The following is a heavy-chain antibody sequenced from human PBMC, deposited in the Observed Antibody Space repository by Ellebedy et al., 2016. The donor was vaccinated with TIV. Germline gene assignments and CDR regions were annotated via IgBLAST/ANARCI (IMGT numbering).Heavy chain of an antibody. V-gene: IGHV4-34*01. CDR1: GGSFSGYY. CDR3: ARDPYCGGDCSNDAFDI. D-gene: IGHD2-21*02. Sequence: MPSETLSLTCAVYGGSFSGYYWSWIRQPPGKGLEWIGEINHSGSTNYNPSLKSRVTISVDTSKNQFSLKLSSVTAADTAVYYCARDPYCGGDCSNDAFDIWGQGTMVTVSS. J-gene: IGHJ3*02. CDR2: INHSGST.